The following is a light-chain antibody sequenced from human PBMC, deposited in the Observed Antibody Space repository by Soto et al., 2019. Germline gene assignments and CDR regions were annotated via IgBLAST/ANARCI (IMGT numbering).Light chain of an antibody. V-gene: IGKV3-11*01. J-gene: IGKJ3*01. CDR2: DTS. CDR1: QTVDTY. Sequence: LTQSPGILSLSPGEKATLSCTASQTVDTYMAWYQQRPGQPPRLLIHDTSHRASGVPARFRSSGSGTDFTLTITSLEPEDFAVYCCQQRRNWVSFGPGTRV. CDR3: QQRRNWVS.